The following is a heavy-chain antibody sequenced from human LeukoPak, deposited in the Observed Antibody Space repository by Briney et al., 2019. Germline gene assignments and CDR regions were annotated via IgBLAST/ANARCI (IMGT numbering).Heavy chain of an antibody. V-gene: IGHV3-21*01. D-gene: IGHD5-18*01. CDR1: GFTFSSYS. J-gene: IGHJ4*02. CDR2: ISSSSSYI. Sequence: GGSLRLSCAASGFTFSSYSMNWVRQAPGKGLEWVSSISSSSSYIYYADSVKGRFTISRDNAKNSLYLQVNSLRAGDTAVYYCARARGYSYGFDYWGQGTLVTVSS. CDR3: ARARGYSYGFDY.